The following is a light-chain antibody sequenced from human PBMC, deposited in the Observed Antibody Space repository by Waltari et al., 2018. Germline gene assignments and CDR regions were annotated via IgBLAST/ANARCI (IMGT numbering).Light chain of an antibody. V-gene: IGLV4-69*01. CDR1: SGHITNV. CDR2: VNSDGSH. CDR3: ETGGHGTWV. Sequence: QLVLTPSPSASASLGASVKLTCTLSSGHITNVLTWHPQQPGKGPRYLMQVNSDGSHRKGDDIPDRFSGSGSGPERYLTISSLQSEDEADYYCETGGHGTWVFGGGTKLTVL. J-gene: IGLJ3*02.